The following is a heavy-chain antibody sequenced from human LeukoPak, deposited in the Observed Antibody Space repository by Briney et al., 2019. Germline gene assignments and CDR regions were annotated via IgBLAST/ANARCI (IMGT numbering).Heavy chain of an antibody. CDR2: ISSRTGNI. Sequence: GGSLRLSCAASGFTFSSYALNWVRQAPGKGLEWISYISSRTGNIYYADSVKGRFSSSRDNAKNSLFLQMNNLRDEDTAVYYCARGGTDGTTNFDYWGQRTLVTVSS. J-gene: IGHJ4*02. CDR3: ARGGTDGTTNFDY. CDR1: GFTFSSYA. D-gene: IGHD1-1*01. V-gene: IGHV3-48*02.